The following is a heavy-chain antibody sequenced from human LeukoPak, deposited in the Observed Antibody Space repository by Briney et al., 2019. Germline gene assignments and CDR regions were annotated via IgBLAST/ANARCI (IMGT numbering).Heavy chain of an antibody. Sequence: ASVKVSCKASGGTFSSYAISWVRQAPGQGLEWMGWIIPIFGIANYAQKFQGRVTITADKSTSTAYMELSSLRSEDTAVYYCARDDRSPNYYYYYGMDVWGQGTTVTVSS. CDR1: GGTFSSYA. J-gene: IGHJ6*02. D-gene: IGHD1-14*01. CDR3: ARDDRSPNYYYYYGMDV. CDR2: IIPIFGIA. V-gene: IGHV1-69*10.